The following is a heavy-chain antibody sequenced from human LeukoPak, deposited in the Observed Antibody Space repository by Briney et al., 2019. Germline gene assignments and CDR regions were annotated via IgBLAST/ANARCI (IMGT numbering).Heavy chain of an antibody. D-gene: IGHD6-6*01. CDR1: GFTFSSYS. J-gene: IGHJ4*02. CDR2: ISSSSSYI. Sequence: PGGSLRLSCAASGFTFSSYSMNWVRQAPGKGLEWVSSISSSSSYIYYADSVKGRFTISRDNAKNSVYLQMSSLRAEDTAVYYCARDDPSMIAALHYWGQGTLVTVSS. CDR3: ARDDPSMIAALHY. V-gene: IGHV3-21*01.